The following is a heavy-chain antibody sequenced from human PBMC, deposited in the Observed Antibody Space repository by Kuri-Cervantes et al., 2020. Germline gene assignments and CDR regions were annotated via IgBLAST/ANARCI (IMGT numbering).Heavy chain of an antibody. CDR1: GFALTNYW. CDR2: IKSDGTGR. D-gene: IGHD3-3*02. CDR3: ARELARNYYYGMDV. V-gene: IGHV3-7*03. Sequence: LSLTCAASGFALTNYWMTWVRQAPGKGLEWVANIKSDGTGRNYVDSVKGRFTISRDNAKNSLYLQMNSLRAEDTAVYYCARELARNYYYGMDVWGQGTTVTVSS. J-gene: IGHJ6*02.